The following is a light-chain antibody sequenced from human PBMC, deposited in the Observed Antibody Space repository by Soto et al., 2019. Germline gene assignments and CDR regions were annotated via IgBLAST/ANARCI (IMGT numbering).Light chain of an antibody. J-gene: IGKJ4*01. CDR2: DAS. CDR1: RSVSSY. CDR3: QQRELT. V-gene: IGKV3-11*01. Sequence: EIVLTQSPATLSLSPGERATLSCRASRSVSSYLAWYQQKPGQAPRLLIYDASNRATGIPARFSGSGSGTDFTLTISSLEPEDFAVYYCQQRELTFGGGTKVEIK.